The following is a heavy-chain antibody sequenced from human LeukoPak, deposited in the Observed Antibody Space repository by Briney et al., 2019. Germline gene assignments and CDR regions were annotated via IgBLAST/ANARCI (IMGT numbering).Heavy chain of an antibody. V-gene: IGHV4-34*01. J-gene: IGHJ4*02. CDR2: INHSGST. CDR3: ASLLAYYFDY. Sequence: SETLSLTCAVYGGSFSGYYWSWIRQPPEKGLEWIGEINHSGSTNYNPSLKSRVTISVDTSKNQFSLKLSSVTAADTAVYYCASLLAYYFDYWGQGTLVTVSS. CDR1: GGSFSGYY. D-gene: IGHD1-26*01.